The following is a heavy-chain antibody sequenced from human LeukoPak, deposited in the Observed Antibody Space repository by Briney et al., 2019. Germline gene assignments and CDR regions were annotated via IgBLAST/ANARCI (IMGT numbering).Heavy chain of an antibody. Sequence: GGSLRLSCAASGFTFSSYATSWVRQAPGKGLEWVSAISGSGGSTYYADSVKGRFTISRDNSENTLYLQMNSLRAEDTAVYYCAKYQLLSNDAFDIWGQGTMVTVSS. CDR2: ISGSGGST. V-gene: IGHV3-23*01. CDR3: AKYQLLSNDAFDI. D-gene: IGHD2-2*01. J-gene: IGHJ3*02. CDR1: GFTFSSYA.